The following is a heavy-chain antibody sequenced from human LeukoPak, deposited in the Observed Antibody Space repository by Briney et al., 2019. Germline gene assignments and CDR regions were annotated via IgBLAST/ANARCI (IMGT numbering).Heavy chain of an antibody. J-gene: IGHJ6*02. CDR3: ARGRTWYSSSWSIRYYYYYGMDV. D-gene: IGHD6-13*01. Sequence: PSETQSLTCAVYGGSFSGYYWSWIRQPPGKGLEWIGEINHSGSTNYNPSLKSRVTISVDTSKNQFSLKLSSVTAADTAVYYCARGRTWYSSSWSIRYYYYYGMDVWGQGTTVTVSS. V-gene: IGHV4-34*01. CDR2: INHSGST. CDR1: GGSFSGYY.